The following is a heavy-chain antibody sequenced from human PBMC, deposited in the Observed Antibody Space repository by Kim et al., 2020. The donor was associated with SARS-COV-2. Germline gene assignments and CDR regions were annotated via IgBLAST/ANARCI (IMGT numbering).Heavy chain of an antibody. CDR1: GGSISSSSYY. D-gene: IGHD6-13*01. CDR3: ARHFTEIAAAGTPRAFDI. J-gene: IGHJ3*02. CDR2: IYYSGST. V-gene: IGHV4-39*01. Sequence: SETLSLTCTVSGGSISSSSYYWGWIRQPPGKGLEWIGSIYYSGSTYYNPSLKSRVTISVDTSKNQFSLKLSSVTAADTAVYYCARHFTEIAAAGTPRAFDIWGQGTMVTVSS.